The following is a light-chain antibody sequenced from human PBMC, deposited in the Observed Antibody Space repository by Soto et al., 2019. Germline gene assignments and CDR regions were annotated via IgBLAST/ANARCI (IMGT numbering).Light chain of an antibody. CDR2: YVD. J-gene: IGLJ1*01. CDR3: CSYADGSIYF. Sequence: QSVLTQPASVSGSPGQSITISCNGTSRDVGAYDYVSWYLQYPDKAPQLLIYYVDHRPSGVSSRFSGSKSGNTASLTISGLQAADEGDYYCCSYADGSIYFFGTGTKLTVL. CDR1: SRDVGAYDY. V-gene: IGLV2-14*03.